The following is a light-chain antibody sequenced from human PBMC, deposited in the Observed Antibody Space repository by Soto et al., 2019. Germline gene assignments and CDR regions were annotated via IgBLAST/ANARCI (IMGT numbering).Light chain of an antibody. Sequence: AIQMTQSPSPLSASPGDRVTITCRASQDIKNYLAWHQQKPGKAPKLLIFAASTLERGVSSRFSGSGSGTHFTLTISGLQSEDFATYYCQQYYTFPYTFGQGTKLEIK. V-gene: IGKV1-8*01. J-gene: IGKJ2*01. CDR3: QQYYTFPYT. CDR1: QDIKNY. CDR2: AAS.